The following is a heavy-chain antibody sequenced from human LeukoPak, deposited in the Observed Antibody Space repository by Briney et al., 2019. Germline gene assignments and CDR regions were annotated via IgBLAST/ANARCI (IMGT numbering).Heavy chain of an antibody. CDR3: ARADDTDYYMDV. CDR1: GFTFSSYS. J-gene: IGHJ6*03. V-gene: IGHV3-21*01. Sequence: GGSLRLSCAASGFTFSSYSMNWVRQAPGKGLEWVSSISSSSSYIYYADSVKGRFTISRDNAKNSLYLQMNSLRAEDTAVYYCARADDTDYYMDVWGKGTTVTVSS. D-gene: IGHD5-18*01. CDR2: ISSSSSYI.